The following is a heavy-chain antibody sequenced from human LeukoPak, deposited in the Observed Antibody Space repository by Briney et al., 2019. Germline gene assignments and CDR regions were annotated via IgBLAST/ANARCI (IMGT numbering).Heavy chain of an antibody. CDR3: TKVRSGSSSWALRVFDY. CDR1: GFTFSSEA. V-gene: IGHV3-23*01. D-gene: IGHD6-13*01. Sequence: GSLRLSCSVSGFTFSSEAMGWARQLPGGGLEWVSTISPAGGTTYYAESMKGRVTISRDNPKTTLHLQMNSLRVEDTATYYCTKVRSGSSSWALRVFDYWGQGALVTVSS. J-gene: IGHJ4*02. CDR2: ISPAGGTT.